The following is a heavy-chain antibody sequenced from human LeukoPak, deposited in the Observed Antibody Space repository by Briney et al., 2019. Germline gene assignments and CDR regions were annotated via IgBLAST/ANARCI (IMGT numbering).Heavy chain of an antibody. CDR1: SGSISSDNHY. J-gene: IGHJ5*02. V-gene: IGHV4-39*07. CDR3: ARVAYSGYYGGADP. Sequence: SETLSLTCTVSSGSISSDNHYWGWIRQPPGKGLEWIACIYHSGSTYYNESLKSRVTLSRDTSKNQFSLNLRSVTAADTAVYYCARVAYSGYYGGADPWGQGTLVTVSS. D-gene: IGHD5-12*01. CDR2: IYHSGST.